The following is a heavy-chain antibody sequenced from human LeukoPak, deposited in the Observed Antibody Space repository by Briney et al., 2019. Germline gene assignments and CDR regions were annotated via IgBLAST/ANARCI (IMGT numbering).Heavy chain of an antibody. Sequence: GGSLRLSCAASGFTFSSYEMNWVCQAPGKGLEWVSYISSSGSTIYYADSVKGRFTISRDNAKNSLYLQMNSLRAEDTAVYYCARYTAMAFDYWGQGTLVTVSS. CDR2: ISSSGSTI. D-gene: IGHD5-18*01. CDR3: ARYTAMAFDY. J-gene: IGHJ4*02. CDR1: GFTFSSYE. V-gene: IGHV3-48*03.